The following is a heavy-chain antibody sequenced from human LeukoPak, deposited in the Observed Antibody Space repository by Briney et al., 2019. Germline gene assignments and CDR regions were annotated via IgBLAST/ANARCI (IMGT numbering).Heavy chain of an antibody. CDR2: INPSGGST. D-gene: IGHD6-6*01. CDR1: GYTFTSDY. V-gene: IGHV1-46*01. J-gene: IGHJ3*02. Sequence: GASVKVSCKASGYTFTSDYMHWVRQAPGQGLEWMGIINPSGGSTSYAQKFQGRVTMTRDTSTSTVYMELSSLRSEDTAVYYCARDQREGIAARPGLNAFDIWGQGTMVTVSS. CDR3: ARDQREGIAARPGLNAFDI.